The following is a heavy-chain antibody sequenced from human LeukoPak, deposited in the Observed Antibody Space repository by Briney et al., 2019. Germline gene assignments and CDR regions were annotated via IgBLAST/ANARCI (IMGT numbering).Heavy chain of an antibody. D-gene: IGHD3-16*01. V-gene: IGHV4-61*02. CDR1: GGSISSGSYY. CDR3: ASAGRGWGYGSPLVDYYYYCMDV. Sequence: PSETLSLTCTVSGGSISSGSYYWSWIRQPAGKGLEWIGRIYTSGSTNYNPSLKSRVTISVDTSKNQFSLKLSSVTAADTAVYYCASAGRGWGYGSPLVDYYYYCMDVWGKGTTVTVSS. CDR2: IYTSGST. J-gene: IGHJ6*03.